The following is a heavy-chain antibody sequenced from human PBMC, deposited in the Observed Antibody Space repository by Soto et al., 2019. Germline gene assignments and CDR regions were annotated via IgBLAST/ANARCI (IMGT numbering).Heavy chain of an antibody. CDR2: ISGSGGSP. CDR3: AKARCSGGTCYVPDD. V-gene: IGHV3-23*01. Sequence: GGSLRLSCAVSGFTFSSYTMAWVRQAPGKGLEWVSSISGSGGSPNYADSVQGRFTISRDNPKNTLYLQMNSLRAEDTASYYCAKARCSGGTCYVPDDWGQGGLVTVAS. J-gene: IGHJ4*02. D-gene: IGHD2-15*01. CDR1: GFTFSSYT.